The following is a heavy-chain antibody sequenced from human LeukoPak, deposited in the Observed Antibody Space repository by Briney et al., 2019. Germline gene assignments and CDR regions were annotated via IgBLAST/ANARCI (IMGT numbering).Heavy chain of an antibody. J-gene: IGHJ6*03. CDR1: GGSFSGYY. Sequence: SETLSLTCAVYGGSFSGYYWSWIRQPPGKGLEWIGEINHSGSTNYNPSLKSRVIMSVDTSKNQFSLKLTSVTAADTAVYYCARHPWIRLGIYYYMDVWGKGTTVTISS. CDR2: INHSGST. CDR3: ARHPWIRLGIYYYMDV. D-gene: IGHD5-18*01. V-gene: IGHV4-34*01.